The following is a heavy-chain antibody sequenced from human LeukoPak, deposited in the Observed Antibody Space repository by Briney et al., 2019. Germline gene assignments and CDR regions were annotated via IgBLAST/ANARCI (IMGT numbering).Heavy chain of an antibody. CDR2: ISYDGSNK. D-gene: IGHD3-10*01. Sequence: GGSLRLTCAASGFTFSSYGMHWVRQGPGKGLEWVAVISYDGSNKYYADSVKGRFTISRDNSKNTLYLQMNSLRAEDTAVYYCALLEGSGTEPFDYWGQGTLVTVSS. CDR1: GFTFSSYG. J-gene: IGHJ4*02. V-gene: IGHV3-30*03. CDR3: ALLEGSGTEPFDY.